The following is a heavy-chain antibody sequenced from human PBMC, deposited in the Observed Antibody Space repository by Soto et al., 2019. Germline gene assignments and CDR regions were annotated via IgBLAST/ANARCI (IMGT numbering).Heavy chain of an antibody. CDR1: GYTFSGYY. Sequence: QVQPVQSGAEVKKPGASVKVSCKTSGYTFSGYYIHWVRQAPGQGLEWMGWINPSGGGTNYAQKFQGWVTMSRDTSISTAFMEVTRLKSDDTAVYYCTRGSPTTTPCDYWGQGTLVTVSS. CDR2: INPSGGGT. CDR3: TRGSPTTTPCDY. V-gene: IGHV1-2*04. J-gene: IGHJ4*02. D-gene: IGHD4-17*01.